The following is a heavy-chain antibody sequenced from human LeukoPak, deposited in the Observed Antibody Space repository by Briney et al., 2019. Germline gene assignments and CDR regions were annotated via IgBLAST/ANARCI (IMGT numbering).Heavy chain of an antibody. CDR3: ARTYYDFWSGSRNIYYFDY. V-gene: IGHV3-7*03. Sequence: PGGSLRLSCAASGFTFNTYWMSWVRQAPGKGLEWVASIHQDESEKYYVDSVKGRFTISRDNAKNSLYLQMNSLRAEDTAVYYCARTYYDFWSGSRNIYYFDYWGQGTLVTVSS. J-gene: IGHJ4*02. D-gene: IGHD3-3*01. CDR1: GFTFNTYW. CDR2: IHQDESEK.